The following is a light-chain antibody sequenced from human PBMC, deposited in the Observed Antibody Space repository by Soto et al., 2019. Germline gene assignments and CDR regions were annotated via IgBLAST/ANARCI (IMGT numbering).Light chain of an antibody. Sequence: ELVMTQSPATLSVSPGERCTRSRVASQSVSSNLAWYQQKPGQAPRLLIYGASTRATGIPARFSGSGSGTEFTLTISSLQSEDFAVYYCQQYNNWPPITVGPGTRLEIK. CDR2: GAS. J-gene: IGKJ5*01. CDR1: QSVSSN. V-gene: IGKV3-15*01. CDR3: QQYNNWPPIT.